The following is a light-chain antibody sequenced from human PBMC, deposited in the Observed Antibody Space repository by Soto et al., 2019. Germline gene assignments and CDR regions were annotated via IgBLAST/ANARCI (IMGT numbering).Light chain of an antibody. V-gene: IGKV3-15*01. J-gene: IGKJ5*01. CDR1: QSVGSN. CDR3: QQDNDWPIT. Sequence: EIVLTQSPYTLSVSPRERVALSCRASQSVGSNLAWYQHKPGQAPRLLIYGVSTRATGIPARFSGSASGTEFTLTISSLQSEDFAVYSCQQDNDWPITFGPGTRLEV. CDR2: GVS.